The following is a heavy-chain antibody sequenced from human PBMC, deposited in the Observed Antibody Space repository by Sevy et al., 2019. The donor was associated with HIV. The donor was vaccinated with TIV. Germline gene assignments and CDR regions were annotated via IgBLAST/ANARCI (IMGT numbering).Heavy chain of an antibody. CDR3: ARPYCWGSWEAFAV. V-gene: IGHV3-21*01. D-gene: IGHD3-16*01. Sequence: GGSLRLSCAASGFNFDSYTINWVRQAPGQGLEWVLSISGSSNYIYYADSLKGRFTISRDNAKNSVYLQMHSLRVDDTAVYFCARPYCWGSWEAFAVWGQGTVVTDSS. CDR1: GFNFDSYT. J-gene: IGHJ3*01. CDR2: ISGSSNYI.